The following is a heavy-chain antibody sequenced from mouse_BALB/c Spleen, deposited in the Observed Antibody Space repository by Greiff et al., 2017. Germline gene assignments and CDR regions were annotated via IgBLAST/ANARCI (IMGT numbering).Heavy chain of an antibody. CDR3: GRQRDYDGYYAMDY. V-gene: IGHV5-12-2*01. J-gene: IGHJ4*01. CDR1: GFTFSSYT. CDR2: ISNGGGST. Sequence: EVQRVESGGGLVQPGGSLKLSCAASGFTFSSYTMSWVRQTPEKRLEWVAYISNGGGSTYYPDTVKGRFTISRDNAKNTLYLQMSSLKSEDTAMYYCGRQRDYDGYYAMDYWGQGTSVTVSS. D-gene: IGHD2-4*01.